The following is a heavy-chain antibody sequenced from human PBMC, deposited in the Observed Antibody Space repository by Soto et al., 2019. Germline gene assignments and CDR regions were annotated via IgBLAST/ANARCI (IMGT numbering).Heavy chain of an antibody. D-gene: IGHD3-22*01. J-gene: IGHJ4*02. CDR3: ATVTYYYDSSGYYQLYHFDY. CDR2: FDPEDGET. V-gene: IGHV1-24*01. CDR1: GYTLTELS. Sequence: ASVKVSCKVSGYTLTELSMHWVRQAPGKGLEWMGGFDPEDGETIYAQKFQGRVTMTEDTSTDTAYMELSSLRSEDTAVYYCATVTYYYDSSGYYQLYHFDYWGQGTLVTVS.